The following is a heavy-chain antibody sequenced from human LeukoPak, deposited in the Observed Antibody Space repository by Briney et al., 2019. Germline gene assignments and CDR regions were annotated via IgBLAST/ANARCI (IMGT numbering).Heavy chain of an antibody. J-gene: IGHJ6*03. V-gene: IGHV3-49*03. Sequence: SLTLSCTASAFTFGDYAMSWFRQAPGEGRGWVGFIRGKAYGGTNEYSAAVKGGFTISRDDPKSIAYLQMNSLKTEDTAVYYCTRDRGWYDYDYYMDVWGKGTTVTVSS. CDR1: AFTFGDYA. D-gene: IGHD6-19*01. CDR3: TRDRGWYDYDYYMDV. CDR2: IRGKAYGGTN.